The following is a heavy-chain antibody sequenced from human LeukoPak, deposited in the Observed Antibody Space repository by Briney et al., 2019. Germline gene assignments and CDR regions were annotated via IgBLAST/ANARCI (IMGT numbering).Heavy chain of an antibody. V-gene: IGHV4-59*01. CDR3: ARGDYYYYMDV. J-gene: IGHJ6*03. Sequence: SETLSLTCTVSGGSISSYYWSWIRQPPGKGLEWIGYVYYSGSTNYNPSLKSRVTISVDTSKNQFSLKLSSVTAADTAVYHCARGDYYYYMDVWGKGTTVTVSS. CDR1: GGSISSYY. CDR2: VYYSGST.